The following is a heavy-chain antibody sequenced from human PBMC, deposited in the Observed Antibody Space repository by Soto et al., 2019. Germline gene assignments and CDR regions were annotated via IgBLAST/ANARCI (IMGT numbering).Heavy chain of an antibody. CDR2: IWYDGSNK. CDR1: GFTFSSYG. D-gene: IGHD3-3*01. V-gene: IGHV3-33*01. J-gene: IGHJ6*02. Sequence: LRLSCAASGFTFSSYGMHWVRQAPGKGLEWVAVIWYDGSNKYYADSVKGRFTISRDNSKNTLYLQMNSLRAEDTAVYYCARGHYDFWSGYYANYGMDVWGQGTTVTVSS. CDR3: ARGHYDFWSGYYANYGMDV.